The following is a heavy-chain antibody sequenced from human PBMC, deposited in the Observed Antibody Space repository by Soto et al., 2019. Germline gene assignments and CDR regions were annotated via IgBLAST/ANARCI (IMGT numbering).Heavy chain of an antibody. Sequence: ASVKVSCKASGYTFTSYAIHWVRQAPGQRLEWMGWINAGDGNTKYSQKFQGRVIITMDTSAGTAYMELRSLRSEDTAVYYCATTIVAFYWGQGTLVTVSS. CDR2: INAGDGNT. J-gene: IGHJ4*02. D-gene: IGHD5-12*01. CDR1: GYTFTSYA. CDR3: ATTIVAFY. V-gene: IGHV1-3*01.